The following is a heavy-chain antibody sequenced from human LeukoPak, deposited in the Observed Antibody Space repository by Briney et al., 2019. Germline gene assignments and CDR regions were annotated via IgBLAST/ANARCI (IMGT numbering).Heavy chain of an antibody. Sequence: GGSLRLSCAASGFIFSDYWMHWVRQAPGKGLVWVSRINTDGGFTRYADSVQGRFIISRDTAKNTLFLQMNSLRAEDTAVYYCAREAKVGGALQYWGQGILVTVS. V-gene: IGHV3-74*01. J-gene: IGHJ4*02. CDR1: GFIFSDYW. CDR3: AREAKVGGALQY. CDR2: INTDGGFT. D-gene: IGHD1-26*01.